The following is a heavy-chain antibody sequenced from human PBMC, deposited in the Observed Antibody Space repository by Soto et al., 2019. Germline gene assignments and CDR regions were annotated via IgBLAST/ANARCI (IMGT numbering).Heavy chain of an antibody. CDR1: GGSISSSSYY. CDR2: IYYSGST. Sequence: SETLSLTCTVSGGSISSSSYYWGWIRQPPGKGLEWIGSIYYSGSTYYNPSLKNRVTISVDTSKNQFSLKLSSVTAADTAVYYCARSDVWFGELLNWFDPWGQGTLVT. J-gene: IGHJ5*02. D-gene: IGHD3-10*01. CDR3: ARSDVWFGELLNWFDP. V-gene: IGHV4-39*01.